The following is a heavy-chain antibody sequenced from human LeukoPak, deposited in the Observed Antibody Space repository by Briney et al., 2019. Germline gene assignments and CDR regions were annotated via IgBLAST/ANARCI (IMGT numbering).Heavy chain of an antibody. CDR2: IYYSGST. CDR1: GGSISSGGYY. J-gene: IGHJ5*02. Sequence: SQTLSLTCTVSGGSISSGGYYWSWIRQHPGKGLEWIGYIYYSGSTYYNPSLKSRVTISVDTSKNQSSLKLSSVTAADTAVYYCARLVSAATGSWFDPWGQGTLVTVSS. CDR3: ARLVSAATGSWFDP. V-gene: IGHV4-31*03. D-gene: IGHD2-15*01.